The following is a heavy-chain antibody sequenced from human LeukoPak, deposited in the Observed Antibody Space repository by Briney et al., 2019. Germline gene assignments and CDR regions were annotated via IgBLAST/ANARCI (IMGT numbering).Heavy chain of an antibody. J-gene: IGHJ4*02. V-gene: IGHV1-69*01. CDR3: ARGSIAARTFDY. CDR2: IIPIFGTA. D-gene: IGHD6-6*01. Sequence: KVSCKASGGTFSSYAISWVRQAPGQGLEWMGGIIPIFGTANYAQKFQGRVTITAYESTSTAYMELSSLRSEDTAVYYCARGSIAARTFDYWGQGTLVTVSS. CDR1: GGTFSSYA.